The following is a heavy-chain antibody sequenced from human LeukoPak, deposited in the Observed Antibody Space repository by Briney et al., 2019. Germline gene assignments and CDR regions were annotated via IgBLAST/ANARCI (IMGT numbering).Heavy chain of an antibody. J-gene: IGHJ4*02. CDR3: AGLAPHRPLDY. Sequence: SETLSLTCTVSGDPVNSGGHYWNWIRQTPGKGLEWIGWIYNSVTTNYNPSLKSRVTISVDTSKNQFSLKLSSVTTADTAVYYCAGLAPHRPLDYWGQGTLVTVSS. V-gene: IGHV4-61*08. CDR2: IYNSVTT. CDR1: GDPVNSGGHY. D-gene: IGHD1-14*01.